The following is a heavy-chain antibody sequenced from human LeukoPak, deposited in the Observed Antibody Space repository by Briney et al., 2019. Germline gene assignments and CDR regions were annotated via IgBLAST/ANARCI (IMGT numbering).Heavy chain of an antibody. CDR3: ARRTPGLYFGAFYYYMDV. CDR2: INHSGST. J-gene: IGHJ6*03. D-gene: IGHD3-16*02. V-gene: IGHV4-34*01. CDR1: GGSFSGYY. Sequence: PSETLSLTCRVDGGSFSGYYWSWIRQSPGRRLEWLGEINHSGSTNYHPSLRSRLTISVDKSNNKFSLNMTSVTAADTAVYFCARRTPGLYFGAFYYYMDVWGKGATVIISS.